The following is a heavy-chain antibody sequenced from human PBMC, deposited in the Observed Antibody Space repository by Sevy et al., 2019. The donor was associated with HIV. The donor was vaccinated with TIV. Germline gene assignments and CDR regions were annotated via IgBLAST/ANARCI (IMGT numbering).Heavy chain of an antibody. V-gene: IGHV1-69*10. J-gene: IGHJ5*02. CDR1: GDIFSNYG. CDR3: ARDRPCGGDCYILDP. Sequence: ASVKVSCKASGDIFSNYGINWVRQAPGQGLQWMGGILAISGLVNYAQKFQGRVTISADKSTVTVYMALSNLRSEDTAVYYCARDRPCGGDCYILDPWGQGVLVTVSS. CDR2: ILAISGLV. D-gene: IGHD2-21*01.